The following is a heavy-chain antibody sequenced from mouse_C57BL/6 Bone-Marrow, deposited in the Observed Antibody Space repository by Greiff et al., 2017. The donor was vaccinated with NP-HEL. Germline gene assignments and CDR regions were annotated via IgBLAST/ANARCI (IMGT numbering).Heavy chain of an antibody. CDR2: IYPGSGNT. V-gene: IGHV1-66*01. J-gene: IGHJ3*01. Sequence: VQLQQSGPELVKPGASVKISCKASGYSFTSYYIHWVKQRPGQGLEWIGWIYPGSGNTKYNEKFKGKATLTADTSSSTAYMQLSSLTSEDSAVYYCARETSAWFAYWGKGTLVTVSA. CDR3: ARETSAWFAY. D-gene: IGHD6-1*01. CDR1: GYSFTSYY.